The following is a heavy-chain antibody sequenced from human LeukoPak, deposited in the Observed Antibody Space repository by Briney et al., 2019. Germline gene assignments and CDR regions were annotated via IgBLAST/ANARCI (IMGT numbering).Heavy chain of an antibody. CDR1: GFTFSTYA. CDR3: ARGGAGGDYGDYSALHYYYYGMDV. Sequence: PGGSLRLSCAASGFTFSTYAMHWVRQAPGKGLEWVAVIAFDGSNDHSTDSVKGRFGISRDNSKNTVYLQMNSLRAEDTAVYYCARGGAGGDYGDYSALHYYYYGMDVWGQGTTVTVSS. CDR2: IAFDGSND. V-gene: IGHV3-30*09. D-gene: IGHD4-17*01. J-gene: IGHJ6*02.